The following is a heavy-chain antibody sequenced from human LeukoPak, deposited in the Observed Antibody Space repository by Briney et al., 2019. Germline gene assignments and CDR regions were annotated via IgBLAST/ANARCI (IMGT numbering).Heavy chain of an antibody. CDR3: ARGKDIVVVPPS. V-gene: IGHV3-15*01. J-gene: IGHJ4*02. CDR1: GFTFSNAW. D-gene: IGHD2-2*01. CDR2: IKSKTDGGTT. Sequence: GGSLRLSCAASGFTFSNAWMSWVRQAPGKGLEWVGRIKSKTDGGTTDYAAPVKGRFTISRDDSKNTLYLQMNSLKTEDTAVYYCARGKDIVVVPPSWGQGTPVTVSS.